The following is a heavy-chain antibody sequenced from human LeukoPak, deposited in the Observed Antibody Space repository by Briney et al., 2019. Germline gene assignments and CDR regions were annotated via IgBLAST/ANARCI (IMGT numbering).Heavy chain of an antibody. D-gene: IGHD4-17*01. J-gene: IGHJ5*02. CDR1: GFTFSSYA. V-gene: IGHV3-30*04. CDR3: ARDYGVTVGWFDP. Sequence: GGSLRLSCAVSGFTFSSYAMHWVRQAPGKGLEWVAVISYDGSNKYYADSVKGRFTISRDNSKNTLYLQMNSLRAEDTAVYYCARDYGVTVGWFDPWGQGTLVTVSS. CDR2: ISYDGSNK.